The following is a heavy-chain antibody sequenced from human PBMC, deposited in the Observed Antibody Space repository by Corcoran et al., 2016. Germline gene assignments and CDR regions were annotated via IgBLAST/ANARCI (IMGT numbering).Heavy chain of an antibody. CDR1: GFTFSSYS. J-gene: IGHJ4*02. CDR3: GGGGIAVAWDY. D-gene: IGHD6-19*01. CDR2: ISSSSSYI. V-gene: IGHV3-21*01. Sequence: EVQLVESGGGLVKPGGSLRLSCAASGFTFSSYSMNWVRQAPGKGLEWVSSISSSSSYIYYADSVKGRFTISRDNAKNSLYLQMNSLRAEETAGEYCGGGGIAVAWDYGGQGTLVTVSS.